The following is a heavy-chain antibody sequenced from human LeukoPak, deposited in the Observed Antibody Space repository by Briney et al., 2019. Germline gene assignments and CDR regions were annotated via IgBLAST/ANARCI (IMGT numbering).Heavy chain of an antibody. CDR3: ARGDSGYDPPDY. CDR1: GFTFSSYA. CDR2: ISYDGSNK. D-gene: IGHD5-12*01. J-gene: IGHJ4*02. Sequence: PGRSLRLSCAASGFTFSSYAMHWVRQAPGKGLEWVAVISYDGSNKYYADSVKGRFTISRDNSKNTLYLQMNSLRAEDTAVYYCARGDSGYDPPDYWGQGTLVTVSS. V-gene: IGHV3-30-3*01.